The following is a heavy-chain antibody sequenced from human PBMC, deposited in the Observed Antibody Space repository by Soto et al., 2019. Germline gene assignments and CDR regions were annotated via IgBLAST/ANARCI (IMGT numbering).Heavy chain of an antibody. CDR2: INHSGST. Sequence: SETLSLTCAVYGGSISGYYWSWIRQPPGKGLEWIGEINHSGSTNYNPSLKSRVTISVDTSKNQFSLKLSSVTAADTAVYYCARGAVAAAGIDYYYMDVWGKGTTVTVSS. CDR1: GGSISGYY. D-gene: IGHD6-13*01. J-gene: IGHJ6*03. V-gene: IGHV4-34*01. CDR3: ARGAVAAAGIDYYYMDV.